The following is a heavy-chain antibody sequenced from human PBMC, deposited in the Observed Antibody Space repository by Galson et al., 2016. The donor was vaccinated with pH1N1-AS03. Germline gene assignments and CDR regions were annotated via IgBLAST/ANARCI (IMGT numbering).Heavy chain of an antibody. J-gene: IGHJ4*02. CDR3: ARSTHVNEGLDY. CDR1: GFSLSTGGVH. CDR2: TFWDGET. Sequence: PALVKPTQTLTLTCTFSGFSLSTGGVHVAWIRQPPGKALEWLALTFWDGETRYSPSLRSRLTITKDTSKNQVVLTMTNMDPADTGTYYCARSTHVNEGLDYWGQGTLVTVSS. V-gene: IGHV2-5*02. D-gene: IGHD2-8*01.